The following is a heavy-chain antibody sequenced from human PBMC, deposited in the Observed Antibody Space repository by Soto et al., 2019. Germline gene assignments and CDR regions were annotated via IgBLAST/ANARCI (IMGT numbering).Heavy chain of an antibody. CDR3: ATNRVLDFYYFDS. CDR2: IYFSGTT. Sequence: QVQLQESGPGLVKPSQTLSLTCAVSGASIKTGGYYWTWIRQHPTKGLEWIGYIYFSGTTWYNPSLKSRVVMSVDLSQNQFSLILTSVTAADTAVNFCATNRVLDFYYFDSWVKGPPVTVSS. CDR1: GASIKTGGYY. J-gene: IGHJ4*02. D-gene: IGHD2-8*01. V-gene: IGHV4-31*11.